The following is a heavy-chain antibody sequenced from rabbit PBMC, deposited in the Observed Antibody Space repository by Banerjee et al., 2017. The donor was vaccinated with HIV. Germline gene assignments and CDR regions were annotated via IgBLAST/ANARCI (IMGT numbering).Heavy chain of an antibody. D-gene: IGHD6-1*01. CDR3: ARDYINGYSDYVFNL. J-gene: IGHJ4*01. CDR1: GIDFSSNA. CDR2: IYNGDGST. V-gene: IGHV1S47*01. Sequence: QQQLEESGGGLVKPGGTLTLTCKASGIDFSSNAMCWVRQAPGKGPEWIACIYNGDGSTYYASWVNGRFTISRSTSLNTVTLQMTSLTAADTATYFCARDYINGYSDYVFNLWGQGTLVTVS.